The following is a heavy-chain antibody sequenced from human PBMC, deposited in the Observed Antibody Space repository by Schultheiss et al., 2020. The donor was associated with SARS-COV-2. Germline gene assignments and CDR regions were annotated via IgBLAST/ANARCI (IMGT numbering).Heavy chain of an antibody. D-gene: IGHD4-11*01. CDR3: ASAMTTVTIGHY. Sequence: GGSLRLSCKGSGYSFTNYWIAWVRQMPGKGLEWMGIIYPGDSDTRYSPSFQGQVTISADKSISTAYLQWSSLKASDTAMYYCASAMTTVTIGHYWGQGTLVTVSS. CDR2: IYPGDSDT. J-gene: IGHJ4*02. V-gene: IGHV5-51*01. CDR1: GYSFTNYW.